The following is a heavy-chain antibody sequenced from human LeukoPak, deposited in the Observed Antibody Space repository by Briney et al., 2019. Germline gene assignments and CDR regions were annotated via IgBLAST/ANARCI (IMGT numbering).Heavy chain of an antibody. V-gene: IGHV4-38-2*02. CDR1: GYSISSGYY. CDR3: ARWSYGGFDY. Sequence: SETLSLTCTVSGYSISSGYYWGWIRQPPGKGLEWIGSIYHSGSTYYNPSLKSRVTISVDTSKNQFSLKLSSVTAADTAVYYCARWSYGGFDYWGQGTLVTVSS. CDR2: IYHSGST. D-gene: IGHD5-18*01. J-gene: IGHJ4*02.